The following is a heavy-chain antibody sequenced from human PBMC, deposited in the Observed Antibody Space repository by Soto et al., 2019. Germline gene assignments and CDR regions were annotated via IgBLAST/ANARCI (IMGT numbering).Heavy chain of an antibody. CDR1: GVTFGNAW. D-gene: IGHD3-3*01. CDR3: ATTYFDFWSGYYVYYDY. CDR2: IKSKTDDGTT. Sequence: PGGLLRLSCTAAGVTFGNAWRNWVRQAPGKGLEWVGRIKSKTDDGTTDYAAPVKGRFTISRDDSQNTLYLQMNSLKTEDTAVYYCATTYFDFWSGYYVYYDYWGQGTLVTVSS. V-gene: IGHV3-15*07. J-gene: IGHJ4*02.